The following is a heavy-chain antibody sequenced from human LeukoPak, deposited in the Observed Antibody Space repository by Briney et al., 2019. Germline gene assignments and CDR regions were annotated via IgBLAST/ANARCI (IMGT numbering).Heavy chain of an antibody. V-gene: IGHV4-30-2*01. Sequence: SETLSLTCAVFGGSISSGGYSWSWIRQPPGKGLEWIGYIYHSGSTYYNPSLKSRVTISVDRSKNQFSLKLSSVTAADTAVYYCARASGYLFLDPWGQGTLVTVSS. J-gene: IGHJ5*02. CDR3: ARASGYLFLDP. D-gene: IGHD3-22*01. CDR2: IYHSGST. CDR1: GGSISSGGYS.